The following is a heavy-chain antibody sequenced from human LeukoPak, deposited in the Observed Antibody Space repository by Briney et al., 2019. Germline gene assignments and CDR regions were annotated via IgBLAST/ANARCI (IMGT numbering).Heavy chain of an antibody. J-gene: IGHJ4*02. CDR1: GYTFTGYY. CDR3: AREIPEYSGYGDFGGFPPYYFDY. D-gene: IGHD5-12*01. Sequence: SVKVSCKASGYTFTGYYMHWVRQAPGQGLEWMGRIIPILGIANYAQKFQGRVTITADKSTSTAYMELSSLRSEDTAVYYCAREIPEYSGYGDFGGFPPYYFDYWGQGTLVTVSS. CDR2: IIPILGIA. V-gene: IGHV1-69*04.